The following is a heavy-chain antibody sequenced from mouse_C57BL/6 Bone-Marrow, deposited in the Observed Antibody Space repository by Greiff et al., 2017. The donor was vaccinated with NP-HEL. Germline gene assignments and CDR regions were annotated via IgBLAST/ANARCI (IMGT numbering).Heavy chain of an antibody. D-gene: IGHD2-3*01. CDR1: GYAFSSYW. Sequence: QVQLQQSGAELVKPGASVKISCKASGYAFSSYWMNWVKQRPGKGLEWIGQIYPGDGDTNYNGKFKGKATLTADKSSSTASMQLSSLTSEDSAVYFCAREDDGYYFDYWGQGTTLTVSS. CDR2: IYPGDGDT. J-gene: IGHJ2*01. V-gene: IGHV1-80*01. CDR3: AREDDGYYFDY.